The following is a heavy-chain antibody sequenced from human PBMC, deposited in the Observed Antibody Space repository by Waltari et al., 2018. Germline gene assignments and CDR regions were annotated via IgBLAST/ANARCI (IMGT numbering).Heavy chain of an antibody. CDR2: VKSKNDGGTI. V-gene: IGHV3-15*01. J-gene: IGHJ4*02. Sequence: EVQRVESGGDLVKPGGSLRLSCAASGLHFSKTWMSWVRQAPGKGLEWIARVKSKNDGGTIDYVASVKDRFTISRDDSKNTLYLQMDSLKTEDTAMYYCTTDPRHWGQGTLVTVSS. CDR3: TTDPRH. CDR1: GLHFSKTW.